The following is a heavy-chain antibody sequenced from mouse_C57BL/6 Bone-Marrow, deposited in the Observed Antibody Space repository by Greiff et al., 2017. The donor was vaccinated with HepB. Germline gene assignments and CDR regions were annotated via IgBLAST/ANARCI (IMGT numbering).Heavy chain of an antibody. CDR1: GYTFTDYY. Sequence: VQLQQSGPELVKPGASVKISCKASGYTFTDYYINWVKQRPGQGLEWIGWIFPGSGSTYYNEKFKGKATLTVDKSSSTAYMLLSSLTSEDSAVYFCARDYGSSLWYFDVWGTGTTVTVSS. CDR3: ARDYGSSLWYFDV. J-gene: IGHJ1*03. D-gene: IGHD1-1*01. CDR2: IFPGSGST. V-gene: IGHV1-75*01.